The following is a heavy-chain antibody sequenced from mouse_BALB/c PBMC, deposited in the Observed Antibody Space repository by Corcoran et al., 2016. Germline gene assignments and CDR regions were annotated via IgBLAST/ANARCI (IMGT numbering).Heavy chain of an antibody. CDR1: GYSFTSYS. Sequence: QVQLQQSGPELVKPGASVKISCKASGYSFTSYSIHWVKQRPGQRLEWIGWIFPGSGNTKYNEKFKGKATLTADTSSSTAYRQLSSLTSEDSAVYFCAKTARATYYFDYWGQGTTLTVSS. J-gene: IGHJ2*01. D-gene: IGHD3-2*01. CDR3: AKTARATYYFDY. CDR2: IFPGSGNT. V-gene: IGHV1-66*01.